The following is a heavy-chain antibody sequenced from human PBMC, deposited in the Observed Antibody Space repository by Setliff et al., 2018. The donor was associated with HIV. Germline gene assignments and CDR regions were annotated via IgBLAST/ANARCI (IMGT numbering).Heavy chain of an antibody. Sequence: SETLSLTCTVSGGSISSDYWSWIRQPAGKGLEWIGHIYTSGRASYNYNPFLKGRVTMSLDTSKNQISLKLTSVTASDTAVYYCARGAGYYDFWSGYYVYNYLDPWGQGTLVTVSS. J-gene: IGHJ5*02. CDR2: IYTSGRASY. D-gene: IGHD3-3*01. CDR3: ARGAGYYDFWSGYYVYNYLDP. V-gene: IGHV4-4*07. CDR1: GGSISSDY.